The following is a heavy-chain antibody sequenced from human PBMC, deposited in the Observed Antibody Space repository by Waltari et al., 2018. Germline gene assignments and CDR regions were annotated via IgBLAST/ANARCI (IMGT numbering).Heavy chain of an antibody. CDR2: IYHSGGT. Sequence: QVQLQESGPGLVKPSETLSITCAVSGYSISSGYYWGWLRDPPGKGREWIGSIYHSGGTYYNPSLKSRVTISVDTSKNQFFLKLSAVTAADTAVYYCARQGYCSGGSCYSGNFDYWGQGTLVTVSS. J-gene: IGHJ4*02. V-gene: IGHV4-38-2*01. D-gene: IGHD2-15*01. CDR3: ARQGYCSGGSCYSGNFDY. CDR1: GYSISSGYY.